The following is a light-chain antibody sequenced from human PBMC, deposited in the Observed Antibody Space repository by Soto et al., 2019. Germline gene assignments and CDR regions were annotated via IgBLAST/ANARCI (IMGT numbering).Light chain of an antibody. Sequence: EIVLTQSPGTLSLSPGERATLSCRARQSAISSYLSWYQQKASQAPSLHVYGAASRATGIPDRFRVRGSGTAFTLTINRLEPEGFAVYYSQQYGSSPRTFGKGTKVDLK. CDR1: QSAISSY. V-gene: IGKV3-20*01. CDR3: QQYGSSPRT. J-gene: IGKJ1*01. CDR2: GAA.